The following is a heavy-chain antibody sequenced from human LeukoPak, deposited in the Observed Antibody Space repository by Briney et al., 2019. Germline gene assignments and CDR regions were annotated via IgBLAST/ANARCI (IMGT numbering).Heavy chain of an antibody. Sequence: TGGSLRLSCAASGFNFGRNGMHWVRQAPGKGLEWVTFIRYDGSNKFYRPSVRGRFTVSRDNFENTLYLQMNSLRAEDTAVYYCATDFDDVNGDYYYIPQYWGRGMLVAVSS. J-gene: IGHJ4*02. CDR3: ATDFDDVNGDYYYIPQY. CDR2: IRYDGSNK. CDR1: GFNFGRNG. D-gene: IGHD3-3*01. V-gene: IGHV3-30*02.